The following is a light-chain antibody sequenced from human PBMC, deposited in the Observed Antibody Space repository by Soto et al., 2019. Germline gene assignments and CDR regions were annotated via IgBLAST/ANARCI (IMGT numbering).Light chain of an antibody. CDR2: WAS. J-gene: IGKJ2*01. CDR1: QSGLYSSNNKKY. V-gene: IGKV4-1*01. CDR3: QQYYSTPYT. Sequence: DIVMTQSPDSLAVSLGERATINCKSSQSGLYSSNNKKYLAWYQQKPGQPPKLPIYWASTRESWVPDRFSGSGSGTDFPLTISSLQAEDVAVYHCQQYYSTPYTFGQGTKLQIK.